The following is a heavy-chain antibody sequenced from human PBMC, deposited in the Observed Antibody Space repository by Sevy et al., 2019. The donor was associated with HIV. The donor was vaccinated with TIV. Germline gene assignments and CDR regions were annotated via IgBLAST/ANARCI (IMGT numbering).Heavy chain of an antibody. Sequence: GGSLRLSCAASGFTFSGSAMHWVRQASGKGLEWVGRIRSKANSYATAYAASVKGRFTISRDDSKNTAYLQMNSLKTEDTAVYYCTRHISGGDYYDSSGYYDDYWGQGTLVTVSS. J-gene: IGHJ4*02. CDR2: IRSKANSYAT. D-gene: IGHD3-22*01. V-gene: IGHV3-73*01. CDR1: GFTFSGSA. CDR3: TRHISGGDYYDSSGYYDDY.